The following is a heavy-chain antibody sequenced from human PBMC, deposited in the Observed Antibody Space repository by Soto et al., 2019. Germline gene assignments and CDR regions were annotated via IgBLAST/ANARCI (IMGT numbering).Heavy chain of an antibody. CDR1: GFTFSSYA. J-gene: IGHJ4*02. D-gene: IGHD6-19*01. V-gene: IGHV3-23*01. CDR2: ISDSGATT. Sequence: EVHLLESGGGLVQPGGSLRLSCAASGFTFSSYAMTWVRQAPGKGLEWVSVISDSGATTYDADSVKGRFTISRDNSKNSPNLHMNTQRAEDKAVYYCAKDLSVAGWPVGFFDYWGQGTLVTVAS. CDR3: AKDLSVAGWPVGFFDY.